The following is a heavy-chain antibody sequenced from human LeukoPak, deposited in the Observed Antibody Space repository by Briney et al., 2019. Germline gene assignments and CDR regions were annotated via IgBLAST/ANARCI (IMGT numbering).Heavy chain of an antibody. J-gene: IGHJ6*02. V-gene: IGHV3-9*01. CDR3: AKHLRATNTYLFYGLDV. Sequence: GGSLRLSCEVSGFSFEDYGMHWVRQPPGKGLEWVSSINGNGDKTDYADSVKGRFTVSRDNAKKSLYLQMNSLRPEDTALYYCAKHLRATNTYLFYGLDVWGPGTTVTVSS. CDR1: GFSFEDYG. D-gene: IGHD2-8*01. CDR2: INGNGDKT.